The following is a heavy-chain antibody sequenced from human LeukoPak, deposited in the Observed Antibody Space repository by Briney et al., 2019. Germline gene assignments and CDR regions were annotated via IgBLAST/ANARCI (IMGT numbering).Heavy chain of an antibody. CDR2: ISSGSRYI. Sequence: GGSLRLSCAASGFTFSTYSMNWVRQAPGKGLEWVSSISSGSRYIYYADSVKGRFTISRDNAKNSLYLQMNSLRAEDTAVYYCTKWPLREGHCDYWGQGTLVTVSS. CDR3: TKWPLREGHCDY. D-gene: IGHD1-26*01. J-gene: IGHJ4*02. V-gene: IGHV3-21*01. CDR1: GFTFSTYS.